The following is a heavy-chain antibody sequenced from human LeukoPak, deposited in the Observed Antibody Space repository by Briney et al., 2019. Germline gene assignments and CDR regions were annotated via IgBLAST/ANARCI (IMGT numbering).Heavy chain of an antibody. V-gene: IGHV4-39*01. CDR2: IYYSGST. Sequence: PSETLSLTCTVSGGSISSSSYYWGWIRQPPGKGLEWIGSIYYSGSTYYNPPLKSRVTISVDTSKNQFSLKLSSVTAADTAVYYCARRGTMVRGVIIMYYFDYWGQGTLVTVSS. J-gene: IGHJ4*02. D-gene: IGHD3-10*01. CDR1: GGSISSSSYY. CDR3: ARRGTMVRGVIIMYYFDY.